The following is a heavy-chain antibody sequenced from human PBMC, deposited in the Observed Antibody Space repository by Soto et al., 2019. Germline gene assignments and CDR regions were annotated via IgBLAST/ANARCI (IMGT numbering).Heavy chain of an antibody. D-gene: IGHD3-10*01. CDR3: AGRYGGAFDI. CDR1: GGSISSYY. J-gene: IGHJ3*02. CDR2: IYYSGST. V-gene: IGHV4-59*08. Sequence: QVQLQESGPGLVKPSETLSLTCTVSGGSISSYYWSWIRQPPGKGLEWIGSIYYSGSTNYNPSLKSRVTISVDTFKTQFSLKLSSGTAADAAVYYCAGRYGGAFDIWGQGTMVTVSS.